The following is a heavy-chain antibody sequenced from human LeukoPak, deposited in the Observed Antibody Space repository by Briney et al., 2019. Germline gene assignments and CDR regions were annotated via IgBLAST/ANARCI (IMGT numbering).Heavy chain of an antibody. V-gene: IGHV1-69*04. CDR3: ARGSGVVVPAAISGPYYYYGMDV. D-gene: IGHD2-2*01. CDR2: ITPIFGIA. Sequence: SVKVSCKASGGTFSSYAISWVRQAPGQGLEWMGRITPIFGIANYAQKFQGRVTITADKSTSTAYMELSSLRSEDTAVYYCARGSGVVVPAAISGPYYYYGMDVWGQGTTVTVSS. CDR1: GGTFSSYA. J-gene: IGHJ6*02.